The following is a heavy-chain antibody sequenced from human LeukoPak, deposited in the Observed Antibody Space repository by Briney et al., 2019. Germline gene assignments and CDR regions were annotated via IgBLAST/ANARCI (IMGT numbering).Heavy chain of an antibody. D-gene: IGHD1-1*01. V-gene: IGHV4-59*01. J-gene: IGHJ4*02. CDR3: ARNHRGAGTTFGY. Sequence: SETLSLTCTVSGGSISSYYWSWIRQPPGKGLEWIGYIYYSGSTNHNPSLKSRVTISVDTSKNQFSLKLSSVTAADTAVYYCARNHRGAGTTFGYWGQGTLVTVSS. CDR2: IYYSGST. CDR1: GGSISSYY.